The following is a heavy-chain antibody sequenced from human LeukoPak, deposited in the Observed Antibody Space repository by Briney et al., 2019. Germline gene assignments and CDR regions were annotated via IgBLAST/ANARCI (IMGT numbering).Heavy chain of an antibody. V-gene: IGHV4-59*08. J-gene: IGHJ3*02. D-gene: IGHD2-2*01. CDR2: IYYSGST. CDR1: GGSISSYY. Sequence: SETLSLTCTVSGGSISSYYWSWIRQPPGKGLEWIGYIYYSGSTNYNPSLKSRVTISADTSKNQFSLKLSSVTAADTAVYYCARFTIDALDIWGQGTMVTVSS. CDR3: ARFTIDALDI.